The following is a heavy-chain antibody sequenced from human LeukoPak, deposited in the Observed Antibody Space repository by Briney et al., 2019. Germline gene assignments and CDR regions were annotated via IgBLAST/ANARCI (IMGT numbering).Heavy chain of an antibody. Sequence: ASVKVSCKASGGTFSSYAISWVRQAPGQGLEWMGWINPNSGGTNYAQKFQGRVTMTRDTSISTAYMELSRLRSDDTAVYYCARGIAAARHFDYWGQGTLVTVSS. J-gene: IGHJ4*02. CDR3: ARGIAAARHFDY. CDR1: GGTFSSYA. CDR2: INPNSGGT. D-gene: IGHD6-13*01. V-gene: IGHV1-2*02.